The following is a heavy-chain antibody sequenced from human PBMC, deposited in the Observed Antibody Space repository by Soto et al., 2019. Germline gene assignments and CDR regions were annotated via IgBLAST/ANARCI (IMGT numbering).Heavy chain of an antibody. D-gene: IGHD5-18*01. CDR2: IFSTDEK. CDR3: ARNRHSYGLMDV. J-gene: IGHJ6*02. V-gene: IGHV2-26*01. CDR1: GFSISNARMG. Sequence: VSGTTLVNPIDTLTRTCTVSGFSISNARMGVSWIRQPPGEALEWLAHIFSTDEKSYSTSLKSRRTISKDTSKSQVVLTMTNLDPVDTATHYCARNRHSYGLMDVWGQGTTVTVSS.